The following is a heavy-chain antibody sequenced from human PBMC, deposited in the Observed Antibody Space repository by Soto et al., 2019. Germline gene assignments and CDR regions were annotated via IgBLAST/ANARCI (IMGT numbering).Heavy chain of an antibody. V-gene: IGHV3-30*03. CDR3: ATAGSSSYDCYYYGMDV. CDR2: ISYDGSNK. Sequence: QVQLVESGGGVVQPGRSLRLSCAASRFTFSSYGIHWVRQAPGKGLEWVAVISYDGSNKYYADSVKGRFTISRDNSKNTLLHQMVSRRAEDAAVYYYATAGSSSYDCYYYGMDVWGPGTTVTVSS. CDR1: RFTFSSYG. D-gene: IGHD6-13*01. J-gene: IGHJ6*02.